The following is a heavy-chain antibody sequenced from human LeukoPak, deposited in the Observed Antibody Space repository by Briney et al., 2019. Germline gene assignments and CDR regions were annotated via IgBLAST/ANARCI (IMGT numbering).Heavy chain of an antibody. CDR1: GFTFSSYG. CDR2: IRYDGSNK. CDR3: ATLGDYGGNGAFDI. J-gene: IGHJ3*02. V-gene: IGHV3-30*02. Sequence: PGGSLRLSCAASGFTFSSYGMHWVRQAPGKGLEWVAFIRYDGSNKYYADSVKGRFTISRDNSKNTLYLQMNSLRAEDTAVYYCATLGDYGGNGAFDIWGQGTMVTVSS. D-gene: IGHD4-23*01.